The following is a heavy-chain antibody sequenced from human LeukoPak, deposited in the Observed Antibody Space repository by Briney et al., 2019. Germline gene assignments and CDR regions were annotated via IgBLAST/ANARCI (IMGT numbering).Heavy chain of an antibody. CDR3: ARGFSMVRGVIVGY. D-gene: IGHD3-10*01. J-gene: IGHJ4*02. CDR1: GYTFTSYD. Sequence: ASVKVSCKASGYTFTSYDINWVRQATGQGLEWMGWMNPNSGNTGYAQKFQGRVTMTRNTSISTAYMELSSLRSEDMAVYYCARGFSMVRGVIVGYWGQGTLVTVSS. V-gene: IGHV1-8*01. CDR2: MNPNSGNT.